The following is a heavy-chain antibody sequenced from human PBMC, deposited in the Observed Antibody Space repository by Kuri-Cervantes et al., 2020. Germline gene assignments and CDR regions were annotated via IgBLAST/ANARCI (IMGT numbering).Heavy chain of an antibody. V-gene: IGHV3-9*01. CDR3: AREIVSKSTPMNWFDP. CDR2: ISWNSGSI. J-gene: IGHJ5*02. CDR1: GFTFDNYA. Sequence: GGSLRLSCAASGFTFDNYAMHWVRQAPGKGLEWVSGISWNSGSIGYADSVKGRFTISRDNAKNTLYLQMNSLRAEDTAVYYCAREIVSKSTPMNWFDPWGQGTLVTVSS. D-gene: IGHD2-15*01.